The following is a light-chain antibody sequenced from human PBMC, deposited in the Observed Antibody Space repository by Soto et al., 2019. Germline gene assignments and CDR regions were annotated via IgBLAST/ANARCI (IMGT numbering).Light chain of an antibody. CDR2: GAS. CDR1: QSFSSSY. Sequence: IVLTQSPGTLSLSPGERATLSCLASQSFSSSYLAWYQQKPGQAPRRLIYGASSRATGIPDRFSGSGSGTDFTLTISRLEPEDFAVYYCQQYGSSSSFGKGTKVEIK. V-gene: IGKV3-20*01. CDR3: QQYGSSSS. J-gene: IGKJ1*01.